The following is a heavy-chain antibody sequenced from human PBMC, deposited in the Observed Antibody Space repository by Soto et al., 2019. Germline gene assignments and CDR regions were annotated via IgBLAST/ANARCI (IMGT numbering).Heavy chain of an antibody. CDR1: GFTFSSYG. J-gene: IGHJ4*02. V-gene: IGHV3-33*01. Sequence: PGGSLRLSCAASGFTFSSYGMHWVRQAPGKGLEWVAVIWYDGSNKYYADSVKGRFTISRDNSKNTLYLQMNSLRAEDTAVYYCATGFSYYDSSGPRSFDYCGQGTLVTVYS. D-gene: IGHD3-22*01. CDR2: IWYDGSNK. CDR3: ATGFSYYDSSGPRSFDY.